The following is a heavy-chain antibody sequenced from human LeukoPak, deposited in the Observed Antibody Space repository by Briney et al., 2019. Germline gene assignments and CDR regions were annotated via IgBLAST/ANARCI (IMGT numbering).Heavy chain of an antibody. CDR3: ASGRGQSKYRNADY. Sequence: PGGSLRLSCAASGFTFSSYSMNWVRQAPGKGLEWVAVISYDGSNKYYADSVKGRFTISRDNSKNTLYLQMNSLRAEDTAVYYCASGRGQSKYRNADYWGQGTLVTVSS. D-gene: IGHD2/OR15-2a*01. V-gene: IGHV3-30*03. CDR2: ISYDGSNK. CDR1: GFTFSSYS. J-gene: IGHJ4*02.